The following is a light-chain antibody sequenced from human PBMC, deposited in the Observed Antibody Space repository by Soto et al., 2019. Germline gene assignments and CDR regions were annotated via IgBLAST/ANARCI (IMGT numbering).Light chain of an antibody. Sequence: EIVMTQSPATLSVSPGERATLSCRASQSVSSNLAWYQQRPGQAPRLLIYGASARATGFPARFSASGSGTEFILTISSXQSEDFAVYYCQQYDNWPWTFGRGTKVDIK. CDR3: QQYDNWPWT. CDR2: GAS. CDR1: QSVSSN. V-gene: IGKV3-15*01. J-gene: IGKJ1*01.